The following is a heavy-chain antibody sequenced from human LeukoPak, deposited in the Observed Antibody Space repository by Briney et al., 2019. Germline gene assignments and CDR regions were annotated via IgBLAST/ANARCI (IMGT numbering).Heavy chain of an antibody. J-gene: IGHJ4*02. D-gene: IGHD1/OR15-1a*01. CDR2: ISWNSGSI. V-gene: IGHV3-9*01. CDR3: ARTFDY. CDR1: GFTFDDYA. Sequence: GGSLRLSCAASGFTFDDYAMHWVRQAPGKGLEWVSGISWNSGSIGYADSVKGRFTISRDNAKNTLYLQMNSLRAEDTAVYYCARTFDYWGQGTLVTVSS.